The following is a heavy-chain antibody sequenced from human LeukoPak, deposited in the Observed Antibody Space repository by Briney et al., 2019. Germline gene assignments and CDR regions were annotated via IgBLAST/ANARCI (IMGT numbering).Heavy chain of an antibody. V-gene: IGHV4-59*01. Sequence: PSETLSLTCTVSGGSISSYYWSWIRQPPGKGLEWIGYIYYSGSTNYNPSLKSRVTISVDTSKNQFSLKLSSVTAADTAVYYCARVGRFLEWLPSYGMDVWSQGTTVTVSS. CDR1: GGSISSYY. J-gene: IGHJ6*02. CDR3: ARVGRFLEWLPSYGMDV. D-gene: IGHD3-3*01. CDR2: IYYSGST.